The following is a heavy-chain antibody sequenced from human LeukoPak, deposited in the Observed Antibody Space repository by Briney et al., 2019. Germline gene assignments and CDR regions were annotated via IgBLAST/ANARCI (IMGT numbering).Heavy chain of an antibody. CDR3: ARGQIVVVASGAFDI. J-gene: IGHJ3*02. CDR1: GFTFSSYS. D-gene: IGHD2-15*01. Sequence: PGGSLRLSCAASGFTFSSYSMNWVRQAPGKGLEWVTSISSSSSYIYYAVSVKGRFTISRDNAKNSLYLQMNSLRAEDTAVYYCARGQIVVVASGAFDIWGQGTMVTVSS. V-gene: IGHV3-21*01. CDR2: ISSSSSYI.